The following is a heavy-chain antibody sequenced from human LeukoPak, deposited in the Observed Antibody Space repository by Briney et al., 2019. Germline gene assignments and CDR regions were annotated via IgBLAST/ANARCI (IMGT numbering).Heavy chain of an antibody. Sequence: ASVKVSCKASGYTFTSSYINWVRQAPGQGLAWMGWISAYNGKTNYAQKFQGRVTMTTDSSTNTAYMDLTSLRSDDTAVYYCARGGTYYPCIDYWGQGTLVTVSS. J-gene: IGHJ4*02. CDR1: GYTFTSSY. CDR2: ISAYNGKT. V-gene: IGHV1-18*01. CDR3: ARGGTYYPCIDY. D-gene: IGHD1-26*01.